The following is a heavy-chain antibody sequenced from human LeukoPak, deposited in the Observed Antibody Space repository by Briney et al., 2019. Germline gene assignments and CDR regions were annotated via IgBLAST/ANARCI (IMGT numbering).Heavy chain of an antibody. J-gene: IGHJ4*02. Sequence: GGSLRLSCAASGFKFEDYAMHWVRQVPGKGLEWVSGINWNGIYIYYADSVNDRFTISRDNAKNSLYLQMNSLRIEDTAFYYCAKGIYHSGNWYVDFWGQGTLVTVSS. CDR1: GFKFEDYA. CDR2: INWNGIYI. D-gene: IGHD2-21*01. CDR3: AKGIYHSGNWYVDF. V-gene: IGHV3-9*01.